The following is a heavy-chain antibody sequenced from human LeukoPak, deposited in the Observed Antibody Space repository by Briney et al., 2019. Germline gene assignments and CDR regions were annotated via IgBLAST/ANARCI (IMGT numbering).Heavy chain of an antibody. D-gene: IGHD3-10*01. J-gene: IGHJ4*02. CDR3: ARGPYGSGSYY. V-gene: IGHV4-30-4*01. CDR1: GGSISSGDYY. Sequence: SETLSLTCTVSGGSISSGDYYWSWIRQPPGKGLEWIGYIYYSGTTYYNPPLKSRVTISVDTSKNQFSLKLTSVTAADTAVYFCARGPYGSGSYYWGQGTLVTVSS. CDR2: IYYSGTT.